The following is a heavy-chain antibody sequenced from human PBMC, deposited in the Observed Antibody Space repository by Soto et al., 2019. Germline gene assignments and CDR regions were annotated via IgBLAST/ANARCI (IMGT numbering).Heavy chain of an antibody. D-gene: IGHD3-22*01. Sequence: QVQLVQSGAEVKKPGASVKVSCKASGYTFTTYAIHWVRQAPGQSPAWMGWINADNGNTRYSQKFQGRITITRDTSASTAYMELSSLRSDDTAVYYCATDPHYYDTTGYCLDNWGQGTLVTVSS. CDR1: GYTFTTYA. J-gene: IGHJ4*02. CDR2: INADNGNT. CDR3: ATDPHYYDTTGYCLDN. V-gene: IGHV1-3*01.